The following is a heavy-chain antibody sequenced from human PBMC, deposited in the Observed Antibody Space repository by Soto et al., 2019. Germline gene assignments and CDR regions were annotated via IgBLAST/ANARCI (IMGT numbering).Heavy chain of an antibody. CDR1: GGSISSSSYY. CDR2: IHYSGST. V-gene: IGHV4-61*05. J-gene: IGHJ4*02. D-gene: IGHD2-21*01. Sequence: LSLTCTVSGGSISSSSYYWGWIRQPPGKGLEWIGFIHYSGSTNYNPSLKGRVTMSVDTSKNQFSLKLTSVNTADTAIYYCTRGGDPYKTGHWGQGTLVTVSS. CDR3: TRGGDPYKTGH.